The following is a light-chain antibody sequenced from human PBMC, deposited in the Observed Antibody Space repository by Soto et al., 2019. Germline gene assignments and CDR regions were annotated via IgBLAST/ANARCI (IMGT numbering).Light chain of an antibody. V-gene: IGKV1-5*03. J-gene: IGKJ2*01. CDR1: QSVNSW. CDR3: QQYNSYPHT. CDR2: KAS. Sequence: DIQMTQSPSTLSASVGDRVTVACRASQSVNSWLAWYQQKPGKAPKLLIYKASTLESGVPSRFSGSGSGTEFTLTISSLQPDDFEASYCQQYNSYPHTFGQGTKLEIK.